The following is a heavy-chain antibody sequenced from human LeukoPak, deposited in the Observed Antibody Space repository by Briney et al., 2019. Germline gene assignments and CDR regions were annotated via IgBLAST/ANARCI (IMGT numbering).Heavy chain of an antibody. CDR2: ITSSSNYI. V-gene: IGHV3-21*06. J-gene: IGHJ4*02. CDR1: GFTFSSYN. CDR3: ARVPQWSDFFDC. Sequence: GGSLRLSCAASGFTFSSYNMNWVRQAPGKGLEWVSSITSSSNYIYYADSVKGRFTISRDNDKNLLYLQMNSLRAEDTALYYCARVPQWSDFFDCWGQGTLVIVSS. D-gene: IGHD6-19*01.